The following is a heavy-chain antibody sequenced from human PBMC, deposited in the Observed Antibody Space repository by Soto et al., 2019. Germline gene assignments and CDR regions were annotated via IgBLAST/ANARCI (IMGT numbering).Heavy chain of an antibody. CDR1: GGSISSSSYY. CDR2: IYYSGST. V-gene: IGHV4-39*01. CDR3: TRGTVKRSSYAKDFDY. D-gene: IGHD2-15*01. J-gene: IGHJ4*02. Sequence: SETLSLTCVVSGGSISSSSYYWGWIRQPPGKGLEWIGSIYYSGSTYYNPSLRSRVTISVDTSKNQFSLKLNSVTAADTAVFFCTRGTVKRSSYAKDFDYWGQGALVPVSS.